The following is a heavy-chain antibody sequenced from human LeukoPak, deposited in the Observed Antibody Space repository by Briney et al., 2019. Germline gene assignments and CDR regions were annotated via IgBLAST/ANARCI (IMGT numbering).Heavy chain of an antibody. CDR3: ARGPYGDYVFDY. Sequence: PSETLSLTCADSGGSISSDGYSRSWIRQPPGKGLEWIGYLYHSGTTYYNPSLKSRVIISVDRSKNQFSLKLSSVTAADTAVYYCARGPYGDYVFDYWGQGTLVTVSS. D-gene: IGHD4-17*01. CDR2: LYHSGTT. V-gene: IGHV4-30-2*01. J-gene: IGHJ4*02. CDR1: GGSISSDGYS.